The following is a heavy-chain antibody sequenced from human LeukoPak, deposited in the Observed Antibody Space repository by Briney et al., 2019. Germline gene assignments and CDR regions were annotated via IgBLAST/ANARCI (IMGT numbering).Heavy chain of an antibody. CDR3: ARVIYSGWEGELSD. CDR1: GFTFSSYW. V-gene: IGHV3-74*01. D-gene: IGHD6-19*01. J-gene: IGHJ4*02. Sequence: PGGSLRLSCAASGFTFSSYWMHWVRQAPGKGLVWGSRINSDGSTTSYADSVMGRFTISRDNAKNTLYLQMNSLRAEDTAVYYCARVIYSGWEGELSDWGQGTLVTVSS. CDR2: INSDGSTT.